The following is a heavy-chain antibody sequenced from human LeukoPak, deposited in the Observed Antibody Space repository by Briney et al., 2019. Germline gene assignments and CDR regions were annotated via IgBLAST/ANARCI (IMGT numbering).Heavy chain of an antibody. J-gene: IGHJ3*01. Sequence: GGSLRLSCIGSGFTFSSYAMTWVRQAPGSGLEWVSSIRGSGDGTSYADSVKGRFTMSRDNSKNTLYLQMDNPRAEDTAMYYCGRDPNGDYIGAFDFWGRGTLVTVSS. V-gene: IGHV3-23*01. CDR2: IRGSGDGT. CDR3: GRDPNGDYIGAFDF. CDR1: GFTFSSYA. D-gene: IGHD4-17*01.